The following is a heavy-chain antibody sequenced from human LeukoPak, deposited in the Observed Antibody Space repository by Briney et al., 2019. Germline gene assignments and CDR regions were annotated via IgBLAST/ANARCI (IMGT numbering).Heavy chain of an antibody. V-gene: IGHV3-30*18. D-gene: IGHD3-16*01. CDR2: ISYDGSNK. CDR3: AKDRANWAIDD. CDR1: GFTFSSYG. J-gene: IGHJ4*02. Sequence: PGRSLRLSCAASGFTFSSYGMHWVRQAPGKGLEWVAVISYDGSNKYYADSVKGRFTISRDNSKNTLYLQMNSLRAEDTAVYYCAKDRANWAIDDWGQGTQVTVSS.